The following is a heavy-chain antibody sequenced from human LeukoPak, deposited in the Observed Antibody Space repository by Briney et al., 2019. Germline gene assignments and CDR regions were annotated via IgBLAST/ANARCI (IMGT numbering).Heavy chain of an antibody. CDR3: AKGSGSGWYGWFAP. D-gene: IGHD6-19*01. CDR1: GFTFSDSA. V-gene: IGHV3-23*01. J-gene: IGHJ5*02. Sequence: GASLRLSCAASGFTFSDSAIYSVRQAPGKGLGWVSSIEASCGATCYGGSVKGRFTISRDNSKNTFYLQMNSLRAEDTAVYYCAKGSGSGWYGWFAPWGQGTLVTVSS. CDR2: IEASCGAT.